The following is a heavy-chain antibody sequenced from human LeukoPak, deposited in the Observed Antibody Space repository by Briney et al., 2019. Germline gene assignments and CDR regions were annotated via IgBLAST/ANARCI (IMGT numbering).Heavy chain of an antibody. Sequence: PGGSLRLSCAASGFTFSNYWMHWVRQAPGKGLVWVSRINGDGSSTSYADSVKGRFTISRDNAKNTLYLQMNSLRAEDTAVYYCAKKLGAIVWNAIDYWGQGALVTVSS. D-gene: IGHD1-1*01. J-gene: IGHJ4*02. CDR3: AKKLGAIVWNAIDY. V-gene: IGHV3-74*01. CDR1: GFTFSNYW. CDR2: INGDGSST.